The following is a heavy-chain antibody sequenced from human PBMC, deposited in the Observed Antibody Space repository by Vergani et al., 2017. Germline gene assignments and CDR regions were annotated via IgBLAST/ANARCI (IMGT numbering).Heavy chain of an antibody. D-gene: IGHD3-3*01. Sequence: QVQLVQSGAEVKKPGASVKVSCKASGYTFTSYDINWVRQATGQGLEWMGWMNPNSGNTGYAQKFQGRVTMTRNTSISTAYMELSSLRSEDTAVYYCARVPYYDFWSGFDYWGQGTLVTVSS. J-gene: IGHJ4*02. CDR1: GYTFTSYD. CDR3: ARVPYYDFWSGFDY. V-gene: IGHV1-8*01. CDR2: MNPNSGNT.